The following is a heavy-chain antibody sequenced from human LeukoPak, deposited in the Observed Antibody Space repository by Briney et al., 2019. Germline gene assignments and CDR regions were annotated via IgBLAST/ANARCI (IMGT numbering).Heavy chain of an antibody. D-gene: IGHD3-3*01. Sequence: GGSLRLPCAASGFSFDDYAMHWVRQAPGKGLEWVSGISWNSGSIGYADSVKGRFTISRDNAKNSLYLQMNSLRAEDTALYYCARAVYDFTDVWGKGTTVTVSS. CDR3: ARAVYDFTDV. V-gene: IGHV3-9*01. J-gene: IGHJ6*04. CDR2: ISWNSGSI. CDR1: GFSFDDYA.